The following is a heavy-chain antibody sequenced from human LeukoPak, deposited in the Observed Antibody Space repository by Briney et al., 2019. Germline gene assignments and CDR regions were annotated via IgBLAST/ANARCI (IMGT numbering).Heavy chain of an antibody. CDR2: ISGSGGST. D-gene: IGHD2-15*01. CDR1: GFTFGSYA. J-gene: IGHJ4*02. CDR3: TRAPGSTATWEYDY. Sequence: GGSLRLSCAASGFTFGSYAMSWVRQAPGKGLEWVSAISGSGGSTYYADSVKGRFTISRDNSKNTAYLQMNSLKTEDTAVYYCTRAPGSTATWEYDYWGQGALVTVSS. V-gene: IGHV3-23*01.